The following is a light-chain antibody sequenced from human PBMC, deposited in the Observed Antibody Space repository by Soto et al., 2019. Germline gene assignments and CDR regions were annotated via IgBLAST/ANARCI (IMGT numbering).Light chain of an antibody. CDR3: QQYGSSSWT. J-gene: IGKJ1*01. V-gene: IGKV3-20*01. CDR2: GAS. CDR1: QSISSSY. Sequence: TLSCRASQSISSSYLAWYQQRPGRAPRLLIYGASSRATGIPDRFSGSGSGTEFTLTISRLEPEDFAVYYCQQYGSSSWTFGEGKKVDIQ.